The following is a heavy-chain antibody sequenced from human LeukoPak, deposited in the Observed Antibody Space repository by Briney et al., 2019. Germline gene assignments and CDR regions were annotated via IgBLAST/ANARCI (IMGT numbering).Heavy chain of an antibody. D-gene: IGHD4-17*01. CDR1: GVSISSSSYY. CDR2: IYYSGST. J-gene: IGHJ6*02. CDR3: ARVRSYGDYYYGMDV. Sequence: SETLSLTCTVSGVSISSSSYYWGWIRQPPGKGLEWIGSIYYSGSTYYNPSLKSRVTISVDTSKNQFSLKLSSVTAADTAVYYCARVRSYGDYYYGMDVWGQGTTVTVSS. V-gene: IGHV4-39*07.